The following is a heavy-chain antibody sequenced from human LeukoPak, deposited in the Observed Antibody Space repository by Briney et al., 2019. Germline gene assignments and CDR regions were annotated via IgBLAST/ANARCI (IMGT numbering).Heavy chain of an antibody. CDR3: AKAYYDFWSGYYPLFDY. Sequence: GGSLRLSCVASGFTFSSYAMNWVRQAPGKGLEWVSGISSSGSASYYADSVKGRFTISRDNSRNTLYLQMNSLRAEDTAVYYCAKAYYDFWSGYYPLFDYWGQGTLVTVSS. CDR1: GFTFSSYA. V-gene: IGHV3-23*01. CDR2: ISSSGSAS. D-gene: IGHD3-3*01. J-gene: IGHJ4*02.